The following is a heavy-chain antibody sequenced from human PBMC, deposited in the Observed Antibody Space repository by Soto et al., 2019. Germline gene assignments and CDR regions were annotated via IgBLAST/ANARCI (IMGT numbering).Heavy chain of an antibody. D-gene: IGHD2-15*01. CDR3: ASQGYCRDLRCYRSTGFWSFDL. CDR1: GVYFSYYY. Sequence: QVQLQQWGAGLLKPSDTLSLTCAVYGVYFSYYYWTWVRQPPGKALAWLGEINHNGSASYNPSLKSRLTMSLDTYNTQFSLRFSSVTDADKAVYYCASQGYCRDLRCYRSTGFWSFDLWGRGTLVTVSS. V-gene: IGHV4-34*01. J-gene: IGHJ2*01. CDR2: INHNGSA.